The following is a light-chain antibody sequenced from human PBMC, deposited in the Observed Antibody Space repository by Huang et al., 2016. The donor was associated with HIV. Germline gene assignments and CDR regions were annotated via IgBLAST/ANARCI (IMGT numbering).Light chain of an antibody. CDR1: QSVSSNC. V-gene: IGKV3-20*01. Sequence: IVLTQSPGTLSLSPRERATLSCRASQSVSSNCLAWYQQKPGQAPRLLIYGASSRATGIPERCSGSGSGTDFTLTINRLEPEDFAVYFCQQYGDSPQTFGQGTRLEIK. J-gene: IGKJ2*01. CDR2: GAS. CDR3: QQYGDSPQT.